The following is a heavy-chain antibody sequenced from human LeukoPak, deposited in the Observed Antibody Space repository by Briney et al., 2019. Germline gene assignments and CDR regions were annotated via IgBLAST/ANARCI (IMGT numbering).Heavy chain of an antibody. Sequence: ASVKVSCKASGYTFTNYGINWVRQATGQGLEWMGWMNPNSGNTGYAQKFQGRVTMTRNTSISTAYMELSSLRSEDTAVYYCARGPYCSSFSCPYWFDPWGQGTPVTVSS. V-gene: IGHV1-8*01. D-gene: IGHD2-2*01. CDR2: MNPNSGNT. CDR3: ARGPYCSSFSCPYWFDP. CDR1: GYTFTNYG. J-gene: IGHJ5*02.